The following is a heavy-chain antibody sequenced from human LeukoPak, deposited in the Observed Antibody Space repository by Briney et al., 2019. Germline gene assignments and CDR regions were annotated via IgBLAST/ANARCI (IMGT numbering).Heavy chain of an antibody. CDR1: EFTFSSYT. Sequence: GGSLRLSCAASEFTFSSYTMNWVRQAPGKGLEWVSSISSTSSYIYYADSVKGRFTISRDNAKNSLYLQMNSLRAEDTAVYYCAKYHSGWGDFDYWGQGTLVTVSS. CDR3: AKYHSGWGDFDY. V-gene: IGHV3-21*01. J-gene: IGHJ4*02. D-gene: IGHD6-19*01. CDR2: ISSTSSYI.